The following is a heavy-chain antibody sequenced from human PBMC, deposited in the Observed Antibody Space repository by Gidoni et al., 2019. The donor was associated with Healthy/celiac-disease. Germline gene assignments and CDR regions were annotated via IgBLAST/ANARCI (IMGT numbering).Heavy chain of an antibody. D-gene: IGHD2-2*01. CDR2: IKQDGSEK. CDR3: ARTTLYCSSTSCYVDDAFDI. J-gene: IGHJ3*02. Sequence: EVQLVESGGGLVQPGGSLRLSCAASGFTFSSYWMSWVRQAPGKGLEWVANIKQDGSEKYYVDSVKGRFTISRDNAKNSLYLQMNSLRAEDTAVYYCARTTLYCSSTSCYVDDAFDIWGQGTMVTVSS. CDR1: GFTFSSYW. V-gene: IGHV3-7*01.